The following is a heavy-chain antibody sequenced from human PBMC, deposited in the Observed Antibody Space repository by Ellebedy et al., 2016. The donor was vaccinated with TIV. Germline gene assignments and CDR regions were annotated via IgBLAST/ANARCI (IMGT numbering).Heavy chain of an antibody. V-gene: IGHV3-33*08. CDR2: IWYDGSNK. CDR3: ARDQLRCGGDCYSAPRYYFDS. D-gene: IGHD2-21*02. CDR1: GFTFSSYG. Sequence: GESLKISCAASGFTFSSYGMHWVRQAPGKGLEWVAVIWYDGSNKYYADSVKGRFTISRDNSNNTLYLQMNSLRAEDTAVYYCARDQLRCGGDCYSAPRYYFDSWGQGTLVTVSS. J-gene: IGHJ4*02.